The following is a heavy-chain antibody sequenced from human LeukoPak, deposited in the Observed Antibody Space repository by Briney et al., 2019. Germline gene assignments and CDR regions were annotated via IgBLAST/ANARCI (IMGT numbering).Heavy chain of an antibody. V-gene: IGHV3-23*01. CDR3: AKGTCSGGRCSFDY. D-gene: IGHD2-15*01. Sequence: GGSLRLSCAASGFTFSTYAMTWVRQAPGKGLEWVSGISGSGDTTYYADSVKGRLTISRDNSKNTLYLQMNSLRADDTAVYYCAKGTCSGGRCSFDYWGQGTLVTVSS. CDR2: ISGSGDTT. J-gene: IGHJ4*02. CDR1: GFTFSTYA.